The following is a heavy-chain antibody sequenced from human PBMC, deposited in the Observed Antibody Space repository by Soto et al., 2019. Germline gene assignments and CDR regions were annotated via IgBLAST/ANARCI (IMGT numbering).Heavy chain of an antibody. CDR2: IYPGDSDT. CDR1: GYSFTSYW. J-gene: IGHJ4*02. CDR3: ARTEPGYSYGLNFDY. D-gene: IGHD5-18*01. V-gene: IGHV5-51*01. Sequence: LGESLKISCKGSGYSFTSYWIGWVRQMPGKGLEWMGIIYPGDSDTRYSPSFQGQVTISADKSISTAYLQWSSLKASDTAMYYCARTEPGYSYGLNFDYWGQGTLVTVSS.